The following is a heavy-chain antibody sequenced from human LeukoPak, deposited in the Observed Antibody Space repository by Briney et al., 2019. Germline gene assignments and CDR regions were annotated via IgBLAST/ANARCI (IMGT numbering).Heavy chain of an antibody. Sequence: SQTLSLTCTVSGGSISSGGYYWSWIRQHPGKGLEWIGYIYYSGSTYYNPSLKSRVTISVDTSKNQFSLKLSSVTAADTAVYYCAREKYYYDSSGYHAFDIWGQGTMDTVSS. CDR1: GGSISSGGYY. D-gene: IGHD3-22*01. CDR3: AREKYYYDSSGYHAFDI. CDR2: IYYSGST. V-gene: IGHV4-31*03. J-gene: IGHJ3*02.